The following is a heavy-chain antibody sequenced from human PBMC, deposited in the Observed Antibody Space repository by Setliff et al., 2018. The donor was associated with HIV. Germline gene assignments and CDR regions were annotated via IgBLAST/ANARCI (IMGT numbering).Heavy chain of an antibody. CDR3: ARDLDPYFAMAV. CDR2: ISGSTGST. V-gene: IGHV3-23*01. J-gene: IGHJ6*02. Sequence: GGSLRLSCAASGFTFSSYAMSWVRQAPGKGLDWVSAISGSTGSTYYADSVKGRFTISRDNSKSTLYLQMNSLRAEDTAVYYCARDLDPYFAMAVWGQGTTVTVSS. CDR1: GFTFSSYA.